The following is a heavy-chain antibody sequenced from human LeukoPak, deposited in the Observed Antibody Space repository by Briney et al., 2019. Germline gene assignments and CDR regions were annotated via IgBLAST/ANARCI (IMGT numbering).Heavy chain of an antibody. V-gene: IGHV1-46*01. D-gene: IGHD6-19*01. CDR2: INPSGGST. CDR3: ARLAGSGFDY. J-gene: IGHJ4*02. CDR1: GYTFTSYY. Sequence: ASVKVSCKASGYTFTSYYMHWVRQAPGQGLEWMGIINPSGGSTSYAQKFQGRVTMTRDMSTSTVYMELSSLRSDDTAVYYCARLAGSGFDYWGQGTLVTVSS.